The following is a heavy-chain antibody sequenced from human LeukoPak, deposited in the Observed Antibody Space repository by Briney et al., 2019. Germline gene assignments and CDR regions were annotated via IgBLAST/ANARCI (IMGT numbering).Heavy chain of an antibody. Sequence: SVKVSCKASGGTFSSYAISWVRQAPGQGLEWMGGIIPIFGTANYAQKFQGRVTITTDESPSTAYMELSSLRSEDTAVYYCASQSSWGTFFDYWGQGTLVTVSS. D-gene: IGHD6-13*01. CDR1: GGTFSSYA. J-gene: IGHJ4*02. CDR2: IIPIFGTA. V-gene: IGHV1-69*05. CDR3: ASQSSWGTFFDY.